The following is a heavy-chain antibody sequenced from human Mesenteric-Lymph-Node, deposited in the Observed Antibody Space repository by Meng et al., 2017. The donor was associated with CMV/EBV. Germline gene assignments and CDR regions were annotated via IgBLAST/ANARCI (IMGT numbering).Heavy chain of an antibody. CDR1: GGSVSSGSYY. V-gene: IGHV4-61*01. CDR3: ARDVYWGSFDY. Sequence: CTVSGGSVSSGSYYWSWIRQPPGKGLEWIGYIYYSGSTNYNPSLKSRVTISVDTSKNQFSLKLSSVTAADTAVYYCARDVYWGSFDYWGQGTLVTVSS. J-gene: IGHJ4*02. CDR2: IYYSGST. D-gene: IGHD7-27*01.